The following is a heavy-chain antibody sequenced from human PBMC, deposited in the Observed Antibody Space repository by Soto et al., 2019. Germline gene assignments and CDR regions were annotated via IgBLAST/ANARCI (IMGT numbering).Heavy chain of an antibody. D-gene: IGHD1-1*01. Sequence: QVRLVESGGDLVKPGGSLRLSCVGSGFIFGDYAMGWIRQAPGKGLEWISYISLSGYVTFDADSVKGRFTFSRDNAKNSIYLEMNSLTPGDTAVYYCVRWWNGFDYWGQGTLVTVSS. CDR2: ISLSGYVT. CDR1: GFIFGDYA. J-gene: IGHJ4*02. CDR3: VRWWNGFDY. V-gene: IGHV3-11*01.